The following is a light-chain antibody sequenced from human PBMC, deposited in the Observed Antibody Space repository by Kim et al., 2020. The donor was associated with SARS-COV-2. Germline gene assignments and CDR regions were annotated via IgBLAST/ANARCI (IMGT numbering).Light chain of an antibody. CDR3: SSYTSSSTYV. V-gene: IGLV2-14*03. CDR2: DDS. CDR1: SSDVGGYNY. Sequence: GESIPVSCTGTSSDVGGYNYVSWYQQHQGKAPKLMIYDDSNRPSGVSNRFSGSKSGNTASLTISGLQAEDEADYYCSSYTSSSTYVFGTGTKVTVL. J-gene: IGLJ1*01.